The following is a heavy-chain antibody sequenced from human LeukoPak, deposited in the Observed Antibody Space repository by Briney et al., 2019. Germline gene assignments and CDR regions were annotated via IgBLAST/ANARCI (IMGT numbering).Heavy chain of an antibody. CDR3: ARSPGPLIPNFDF. V-gene: IGHV4-59*01. D-gene: IGHD7-27*01. CDR2: ISDSGST. Sequence: SETLSLTCTVSGGSISSYYWSWIRRPPGKGLEWIGYISDSGSTSYSPSLKSRVTISVDTSKNQFSLKLNSVTAADTAVYYCARSPGPLIPNFDFWGQGTLVTVSS. J-gene: IGHJ4*02. CDR1: GGSISSYY.